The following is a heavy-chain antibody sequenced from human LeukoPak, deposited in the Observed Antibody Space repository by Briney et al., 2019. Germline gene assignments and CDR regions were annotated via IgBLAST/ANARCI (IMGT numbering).Heavy chain of an antibody. CDR3: AADPYYDFWSGHDFDP. V-gene: IGHV1-2*06. CDR2: INPNSGGT. Sequence: ASVKVSCKASGYTFTGYYMHWVRQAPGQGLEWMGRINPNSGGTNYAQKFQGRVTMTRDTSISTAYMELSRLRSDDTAVYYCAADPYYDFWSGHDFDPWGQGTLVTVS. CDR1: GYTFTGYY. D-gene: IGHD3-3*01. J-gene: IGHJ5*02.